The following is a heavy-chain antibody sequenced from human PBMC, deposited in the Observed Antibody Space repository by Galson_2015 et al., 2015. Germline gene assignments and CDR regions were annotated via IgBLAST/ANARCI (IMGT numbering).Heavy chain of an antibody. D-gene: IGHD6-13*01. CDR3: ARDIVTRGGSWYSYYYYYGMDV. J-gene: IGHJ6*02. CDR1: GFTFSSYA. Sequence: SLRLSCAASGFTFSSYAMHWVRQAPGKGLEWVAVISYDGSNKYYADSVKGRFTISRDNSKNTLYLQMNSLRAEDTAVYYCARDIVTRGGSWYSYYYYYGMDVWGQGTTVTVSS. V-gene: IGHV3-30-3*01. CDR2: ISYDGSNK.